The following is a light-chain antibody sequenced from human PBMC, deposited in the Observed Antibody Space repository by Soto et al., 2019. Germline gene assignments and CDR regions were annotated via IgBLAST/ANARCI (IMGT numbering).Light chain of an antibody. Sequence: EIVITQSPATLSVSQGERATLSCRASQSVNSNYLAWYQQKPGQAPRLLIYGISKRATDIPDRFSSSGSGTDFTLTISSLEPEDFAVYYCQQRSTWPRWTFGQGTKVDIK. CDR2: GIS. J-gene: IGKJ1*01. CDR3: QQRSTWPRWT. V-gene: IGKV3-11*01. CDR1: QSVNSNY.